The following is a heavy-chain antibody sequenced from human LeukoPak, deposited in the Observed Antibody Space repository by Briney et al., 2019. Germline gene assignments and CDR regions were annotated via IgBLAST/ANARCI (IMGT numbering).Heavy chain of an antibody. CDR2: IIPIFGTA. CDR1: GGTFSSYA. V-gene: IGHV1-69*13. CDR3: VRGNMGYSYGEYFDY. Sequence: SVKVSCKASGGTFSSYAISWVRQAPGQGLEWMGGIIPIFGTANYAQKFQGRVTITADESTSTAYMELSSLRSEDTAVYYCVRGNMGYSYGEYFDYWGQGTLVTVSS. D-gene: IGHD5-18*01. J-gene: IGHJ4*02.